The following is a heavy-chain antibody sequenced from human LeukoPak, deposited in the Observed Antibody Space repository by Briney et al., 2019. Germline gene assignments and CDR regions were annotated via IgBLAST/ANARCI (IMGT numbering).Heavy chain of an antibody. D-gene: IGHD3-3*01. CDR1: GFTFSSYS. J-gene: IGHJ6*03. V-gene: IGHV3-48*01. CDR2: ISSSSSTI. CDR3: ARGGITIFGVVSYMDV. Sequence: PGGSLRLSCEASGFTFSSYSMNWVRQAPGKGLEWVSYISSSSSTIYYADSVKGRFTISRDNAKNSLYLQMNSLRAEDTALYYCARGGITIFGVVSYMDVWGKGTTVTVSS.